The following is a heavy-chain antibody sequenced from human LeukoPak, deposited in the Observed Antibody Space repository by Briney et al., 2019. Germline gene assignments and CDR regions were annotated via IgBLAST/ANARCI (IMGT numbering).Heavy chain of an antibody. Sequence: ASVKVSCKASGGIFSSFAITWVRQAPGQGLEWMGEIIPFFGPGNYAQKFQDRVTITADQSTKTAYLELNSLRPEDTALYFCAKSTAVTGRWFDSWGQGTLVNGSS. J-gene: IGHJ5*01. CDR2: IIPFFGPG. V-gene: IGHV1-69*13. CDR3: AKSTAVTGRWFDS. CDR1: GGIFSSFA. D-gene: IGHD6-19*01.